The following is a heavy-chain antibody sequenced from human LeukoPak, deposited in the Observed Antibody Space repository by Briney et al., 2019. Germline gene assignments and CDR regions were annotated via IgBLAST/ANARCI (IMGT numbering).Heavy chain of an antibody. CDR2: IKQDGSEK. CDR3: ARDAVGLYAFDI. V-gene: IGHV3-7*01. CDR1: GFTFSTYA. Sequence: GGSLRLSCAASGFTFSTYAMSWVRQAPGKGLEWVANIKQDGSEKYYVNSVKGRFTISRDNAKNSLYLQMNSLRAEDTAVYYCARDAVGLYAFDIWGQGTMVTVSS. D-gene: IGHD3-10*01. J-gene: IGHJ3*02.